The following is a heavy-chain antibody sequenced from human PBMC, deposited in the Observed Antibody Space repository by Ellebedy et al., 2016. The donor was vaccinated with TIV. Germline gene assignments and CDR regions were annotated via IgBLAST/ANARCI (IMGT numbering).Heavy chain of an antibody. Sequence: GESLKISXAASGFTFSSYAMHWVRQAPGKGLEWVAVISYDGSNKYYADSVKGRFTISRDNSKNTLYLQMNSLRAEDTAVYYCARVRGRLVFDYWGQGTLVTVSS. CDR1: GFTFSSYA. CDR2: ISYDGSNK. D-gene: IGHD6-19*01. V-gene: IGHV3-30*04. J-gene: IGHJ4*02. CDR3: ARVRGRLVFDY.